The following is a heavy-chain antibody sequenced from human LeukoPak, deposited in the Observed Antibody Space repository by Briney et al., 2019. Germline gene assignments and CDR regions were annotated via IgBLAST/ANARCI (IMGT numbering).Heavy chain of an antibody. CDR1: GYTFTSYG. D-gene: IGHD6-6*01. J-gene: IGHJ4*02. V-gene: IGHV1-18*01. CDR3: ARSSLYSSSSSFDY. Sequence: GASVKVSCKASGYTFTSYGISWVRQAPGQGLEWMGWISAYNGNTNYAQKLQGRVTMTTDTSTSTAYMELRNLRSDDTAVYYCARSSLYSSSSSFDYWGQGTLVTVSS. CDR2: ISAYNGNT.